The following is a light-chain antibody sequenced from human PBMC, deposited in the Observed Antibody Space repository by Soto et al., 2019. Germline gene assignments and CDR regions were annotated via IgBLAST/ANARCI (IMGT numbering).Light chain of an antibody. Sequence: ENVLTQSPGTLSLSPGERATLSCRASESVSSIYVAWYQQKPGQAPTLLIYGASTRATGIPDRFSGSGSGTDFTLTISSLEPDDFAVYYCQKYGNFWTFGQGTKVDIK. J-gene: IGKJ1*01. CDR2: GAS. CDR3: QKYGNFWT. CDR1: ESVSSIY. V-gene: IGKV3-20*01.